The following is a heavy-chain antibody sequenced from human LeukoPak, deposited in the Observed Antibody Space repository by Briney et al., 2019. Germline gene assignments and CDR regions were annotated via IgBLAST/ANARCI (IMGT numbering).Heavy chain of an antibody. J-gene: IGHJ4*02. CDR1: GFTFSDYY. CDR3: AKDWPGAGTHS. CDR2: ISSSGSTI. D-gene: IGHD6-13*01. V-gene: IGHV3-11*01. Sequence: GGSLRLSCAASGFTFSDYYMSWIRQAPGKGLEWVSYISSSGSTIYYADSVKGRFTISRDNSKNTLYLQMNSLRAEDTAVYYCAKDWPGAGTHSWGQGTPVTVSS.